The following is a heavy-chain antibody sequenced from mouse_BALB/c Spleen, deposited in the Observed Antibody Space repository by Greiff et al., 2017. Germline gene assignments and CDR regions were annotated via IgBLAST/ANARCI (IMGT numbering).Heavy chain of an antibody. CDR3: ATMLAY. Sequence: VKLQQPGAELVKPGASVKLSCKASGYTFTSYWMHWVKQRPGQGLEWIGEINPSNGRTNYNEKFKSKATLTVDKSSSTAYMQLSSLTSEDSAVYYCATMLAYWGQGTLVTVSA. CDR1: GYTFTSYW. CDR2: INPSNGRT. D-gene: IGHD1-1*02. J-gene: IGHJ3*01. V-gene: IGHV1S81*02.